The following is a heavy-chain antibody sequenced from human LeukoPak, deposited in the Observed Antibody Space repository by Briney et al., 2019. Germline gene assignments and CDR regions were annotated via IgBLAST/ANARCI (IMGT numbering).Heavy chain of an antibody. D-gene: IGHD3-16*01. CDR1: GYTFTSYG. CDR3: ASTHLGPHYYFDY. CDR2: ISAYNGNT. J-gene: IGHJ4*02. V-gene: IGHV1-18*01. Sequence: WASVKVSCKASGYTFTSYGISWVRQAPGQGLEWMGWISAYNGNTNYAQKLQGRVTMTTDTSTSTAYMELRSPRSDDTAVYYCASTHLGPHYYFDYWGQGTLVTVSS.